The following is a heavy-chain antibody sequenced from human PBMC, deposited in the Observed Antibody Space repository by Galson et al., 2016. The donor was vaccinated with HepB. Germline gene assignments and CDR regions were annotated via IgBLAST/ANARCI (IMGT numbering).Heavy chain of an antibody. J-gene: IGHJ4*02. CDR1: GFIFSNYA. Sequence: SLRLSCAASGFIFSNYAMSWVRQAPGKGLEWVSGLHGGGDTTYYAESVKGRFTISRDNSKNTLYLQMNNLRAEDTAVYYCVKDDKWNVDYWGQGTLVTVSS. CDR2: LHGGGDTT. CDR3: VKDDKWNVDY. V-gene: IGHV3-23*01. D-gene: IGHD1-1*01.